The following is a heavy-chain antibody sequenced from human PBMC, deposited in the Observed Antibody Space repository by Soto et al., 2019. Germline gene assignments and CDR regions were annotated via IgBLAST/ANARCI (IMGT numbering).Heavy chain of an antibody. D-gene: IGHD5-12*01. Sequence: QVQLQESGPGLVKPSETLSLTCTVSGDSISPYSWSWIRQPPGKGLQWIGYISYIGNTNYNPSLKSRLTISLDTSNNQFSLSLTSVTAADTAMYFCARHGSNVDKEGAFDYWGQGTLVTVSS. CDR3: ARHGSNVDKEGAFDY. CDR1: GDSISPYS. CDR2: ISYIGNT. J-gene: IGHJ4*02. V-gene: IGHV4-59*08.